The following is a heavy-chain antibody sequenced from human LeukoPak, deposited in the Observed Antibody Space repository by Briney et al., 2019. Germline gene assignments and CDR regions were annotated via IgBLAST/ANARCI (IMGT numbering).Heavy chain of an antibody. Sequence: GGSLRLSCAASGFTFSSYWMHCVRQAPGKGLVWVSRINSDGSSTTYADSVKGRFTISRDNAKNTLYLQMSSLRAEDTAVYYCARGGLHGAFDIWGQGTMVTVSS. CDR2: INSDGSST. CDR3: ARGGLHGAFDI. CDR1: GFTFSSYW. V-gene: IGHV3-74*01. J-gene: IGHJ3*02. D-gene: IGHD2-15*01.